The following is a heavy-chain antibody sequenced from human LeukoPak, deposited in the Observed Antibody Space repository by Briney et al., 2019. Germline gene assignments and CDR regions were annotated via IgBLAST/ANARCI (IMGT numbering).Heavy chain of an antibody. J-gene: IGHJ4*02. CDR2: MNPNSGNT. CDR3: ATAEGYYYDSRGFAN. CDR1: GYTFTNYD. D-gene: IGHD3-22*01. Sequence: GASVKVSCKASGYTFTNYDIHWVRQASGQGLEWMGWMNPNSGNTGYAQKFLGRVTMTRNTSISTAYMELSSLKSDDTAVYYCATAEGYYYDSRGFANWGQGTLVTVSS. V-gene: IGHV1-8*01.